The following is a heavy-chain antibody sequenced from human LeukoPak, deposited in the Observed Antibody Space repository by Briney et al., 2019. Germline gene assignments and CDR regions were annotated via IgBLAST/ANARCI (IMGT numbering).Heavy chain of an antibody. CDR1: GFTFSGYG. CDR3: ARGSSLGVTAFDI. Sequence: PGGSPRLSCAASGFTFSGYGMHWVRQAPGKGLEWVAVIWYDGSNKYYADSVKGRFTISRDNSKNTLYLQMNSLRADDTAVYYCARGSSLGVTAFDIWGQGTMVTVSS. V-gene: IGHV3-33*01. D-gene: IGHD3-10*01. CDR2: IWYDGSNK. J-gene: IGHJ3*02.